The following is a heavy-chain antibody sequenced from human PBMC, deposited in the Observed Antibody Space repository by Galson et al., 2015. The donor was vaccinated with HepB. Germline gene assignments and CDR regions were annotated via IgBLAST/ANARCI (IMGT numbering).Heavy chain of an antibody. CDR3: ARVVRAGTPYFDY. V-gene: IGHV1-18*01. D-gene: IGHD2-15*01. Sequence: SVKVSCKASGYTFSNYGITWVRQAPGQGLEWMAWISGYNGNTYYEQKFQGRVTLTTDTSASTAYMELRSLRSDDTAVYYCARVVRAGTPYFDYWGQGTLVTVSS. J-gene: IGHJ4*02. CDR1: GYTFSNYG. CDR2: ISGYNGNT.